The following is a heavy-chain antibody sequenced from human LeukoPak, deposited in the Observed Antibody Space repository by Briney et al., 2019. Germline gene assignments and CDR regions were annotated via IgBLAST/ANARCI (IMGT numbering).Heavy chain of an antibody. Sequence: SETLSLTCTVSGYSISSGYYWGWIRQPPGKGLEWIGSIYYSGNTYYNASVKSRVTISIDSSKNQFSLMLSSVTAADTAVYYCARQTGSGLFTLPGGQGTLVTVSS. CDR2: IYYSGNT. J-gene: IGHJ4*02. CDR3: ARQTGSGLFTLP. V-gene: IGHV4-38-2*02. CDR1: GYSISSGYY. D-gene: IGHD3/OR15-3a*01.